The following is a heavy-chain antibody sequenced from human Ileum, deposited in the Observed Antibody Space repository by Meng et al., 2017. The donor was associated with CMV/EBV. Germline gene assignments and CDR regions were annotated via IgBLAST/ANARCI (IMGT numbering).Heavy chain of an antibody. D-gene: IGHD7-27*01. V-gene: IGHV3-30*02. CDR3: LRDRPHWE. J-gene: IGHJ4*02. CDR1: GFTFSSYG. Sequence: GESLKISCAASGFTFSSYGMNWVRQAPGKGLEWVAFIRYNGESKLYADSVRGRFTISRDNSKNMLYLQMNSLRVEDTAVYYCLRDRPHWERGQGTLVTVSS. CDR2: IRYNGESK.